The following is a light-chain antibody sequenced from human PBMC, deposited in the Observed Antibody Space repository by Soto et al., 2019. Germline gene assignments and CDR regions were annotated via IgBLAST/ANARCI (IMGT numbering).Light chain of an antibody. J-gene: IGKJ1*01. Sequence: EIVLTQTPATLSSFPGDRVTLSCRASQYINTRLAWYQHRPGQAPRLLIYQTSIRAAGIPARFSASGSGTDFTLTISDVQPEDFTLYYCHQRQSWLRPFGQVGKVDI. CDR1: QYINTR. CDR3: HQRQSWLRP. CDR2: QTS. V-gene: IGKV3-11*01.